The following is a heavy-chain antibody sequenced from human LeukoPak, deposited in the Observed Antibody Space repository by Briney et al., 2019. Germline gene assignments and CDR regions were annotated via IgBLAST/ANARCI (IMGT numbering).Heavy chain of an antibody. CDR2: IYYSGST. Sequence: NPSETLSLTCTVSGGSISSRNYWSWVRQPPGKGLEWIGTIYYSGSTYYNPSLKSRVTISVDTSKNQFSLKLSSVTAADTAVYYCARSLQQPNWFDPWGQGTLVTVSS. V-gene: IGHV4-39*01. CDR1: GGSISSRNY. D-gene: IGHD6-13*01. J-gene: IGHJ5*02. CDR3: ARSLQQPNWFDP.